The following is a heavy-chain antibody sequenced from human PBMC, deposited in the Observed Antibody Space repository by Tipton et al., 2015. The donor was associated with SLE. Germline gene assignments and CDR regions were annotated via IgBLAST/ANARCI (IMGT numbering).Heavy chain of an antibody. CDR2: IYYSGST. Sequence: TLSLTCTVSDYSISSGYYWGWIRQPPGKGLEWIGYIYYSGSTYYNPSLKSRVTISVDTSKNQFSLKLSSVTAADTAVYYCARGLGLLRQPLSYWGQGTLVTVSS. CDR3: ARGLGLLRQPLSY. V-gene: IGHV4-38-2*02. CDR1: DYSISSGYY. J-gene: IGHJ4*02. D-gene: IGHD3-16*01.